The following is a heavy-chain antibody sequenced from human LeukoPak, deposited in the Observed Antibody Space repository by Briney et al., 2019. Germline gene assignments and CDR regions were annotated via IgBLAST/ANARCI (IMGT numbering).Heavy chain of an antibody. Sequence: ASVKVSCKASGYTFTGYYMHWVRQAPGQGLEWMGWINPNSGGTNYAQKFQGRVTITADESTSTAYMELSSLRSEDTAVYYCARADYYGSGSYYGMDVWGQGATVTVSS. CDR1: GYTFTGYY. J-gene: IGHJ6*02. V-gene: IGHV1-2*02. D-gene: IGHD3-10*01. CDR3: ARADYYGSGSYYGMDV. CDR2: INPNSGGT.